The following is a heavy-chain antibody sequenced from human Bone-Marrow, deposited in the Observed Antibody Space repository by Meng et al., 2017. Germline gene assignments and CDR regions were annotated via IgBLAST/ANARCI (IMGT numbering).Heavy chain of an antibody. D-gene: IGHD5-18*01. CDR3: ARTRGYSYGYYGY. CDR1: GGSFSGYY. Sequence: QLHQGGAGRLKPSATPSLTCVVYGGSFSGYYWSWIRQPTGKGLEWIGEINHSGSTNYNPSLKSRVTISVDTSKNQFSLKLSSVTAADTAVYYCARTRGYSYGYYGYWGQGTLVTVSS. V-gene: IGHV4-34*01. J-gene: IGHJ4*02. CDR2: INHSGST.